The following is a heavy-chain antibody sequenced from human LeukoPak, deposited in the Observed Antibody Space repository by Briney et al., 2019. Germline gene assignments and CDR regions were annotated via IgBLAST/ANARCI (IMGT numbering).Heavy chain of an antibody. CDR3: AKDSSGWWSDY. V-gene: IGHV3-21*01. J-gene: IGHJ4*02. Sequence: GGSLRLSCAASGFTFSSYSMNWVRQAPGKGLEWVSSISSDSSHKYHADLVRGRFTISRDNAKNSLYLQMNSLRAEDTAVYYCAKDSSGWWSDYWGQGTLVTVSS. D-gene: IGHD6-19*01. CDR2: ISSDSSHK. CDR1: GFTFSSYS.